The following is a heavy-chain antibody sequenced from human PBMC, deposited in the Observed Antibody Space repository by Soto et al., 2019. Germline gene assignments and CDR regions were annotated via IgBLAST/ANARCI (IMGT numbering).Heavy chain of an antibody. CDR3: ARSIDS. Sequence: QVQLQESGPGLVKPSQTLSLTCTVSGGSISSGGYFWNWIRQHPGKGLEWIGYIFYMGSTYYNPSLXSXXTISVDTSKNQFSLKLSSVTAADTAVYYCARSIDSWGQGTLVTVSS. CDR2: IFYMGST. J-gene: IGHJ5*01. V-gene: IGHV4-31*03. CDR1: GGSISSGGYF.